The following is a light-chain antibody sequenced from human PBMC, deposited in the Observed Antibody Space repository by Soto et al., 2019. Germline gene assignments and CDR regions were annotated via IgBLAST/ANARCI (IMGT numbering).Light chain of an antibody. CDR2: EGS. CDR3: CSYAGSSIRYD. V-gene: IGLV2-23*01. Sequence: QSLLTQPASVSGSPGQSITISCTGTSSDVGSYNLVSWYQQHPGKAPKLMIYEGSKRPSGVSNRFSGSKSGNTASLTISGLQAEDEADYYCCSYAGSSIRYDFGTGTKVTVL. J-gene: IGLJ1*01. CDR1: SSDVGSYNL.